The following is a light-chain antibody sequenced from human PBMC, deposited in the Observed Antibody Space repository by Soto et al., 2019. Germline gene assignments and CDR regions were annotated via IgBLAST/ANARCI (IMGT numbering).Light chain of an antibody. CDR3: SSYAGSNNFV. CDR1: SSDVGYYDY. CDR2: EVT. J-gene: IGLJ1*01. Sequence: QSVLTQPPSASGFPGQSVTISCTGTSSDVGYYDYVSWYQQHPGKDPKLVIYEVTKRPSGVPDRVSDSKSGNTASLTVSGLRAEDEADYYCSSYAGSNNFVFGSGTKATVL. V-gene: IGLV2-8*01.